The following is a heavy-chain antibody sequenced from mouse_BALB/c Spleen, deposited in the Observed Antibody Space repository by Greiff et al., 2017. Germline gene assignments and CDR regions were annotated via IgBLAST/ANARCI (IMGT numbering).Heavy chain of an antibody. D-gene: IGHD2-4*01. CDR1: GYAFTNYL. CDR3: ARHHYDYDGYYAMDY. CDR2: INPGSGGT. Sequence: VQLQQSGAELVRPGTSVKVSCKASGYAFTNYLIEWVKQRPGQGLEWIGVINPGSGGTNYNEKFKGKATLTADKSSSTAYMQLSSLTSDDSAVYFCARHHYDYDGYYAMDYWGQGTSVTVSS. V-gene: IGHV1-54*01. J-gene: IGHJ4*01.